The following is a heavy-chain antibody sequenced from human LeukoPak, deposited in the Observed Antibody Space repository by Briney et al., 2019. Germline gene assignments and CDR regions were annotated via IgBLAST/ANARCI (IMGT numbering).Heavy chain of an antibody. D-gene: IGHD2-2*01. Sequence: PSETLSLTCAVYGGSFSGYYWSWIRQPPGKELAWIGEINHSGSTNYNPSLMSRVTISIDTSKNQFSLKLSSVTAADTAAYYCARRDIVVVPAAIGFDPWGQGTLVTVSS. CDR2: INHSGST. CDR1: GGSFSGYY. J-gene: IGHJ5*02. V-gene: IGHV4-34*01. CDR3: ARRDIVVVPAAIGFDP.